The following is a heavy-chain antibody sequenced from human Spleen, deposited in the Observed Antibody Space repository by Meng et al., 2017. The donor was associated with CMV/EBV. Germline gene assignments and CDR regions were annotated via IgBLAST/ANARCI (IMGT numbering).Heavy chain of an antibody. CDR2: VSYDGSTK. V-gene: IGHV3-30-3*01. Sequence: GESLKISCAASGFTFSSYSMHWVRQAPGKGLEWLAVVSYDGSTKYFADSEKGRITISRDISKNTLYLQMDSLRVEDTAVYYCARNSMFYDFEGKLDPWGQGALVTVSS. CDR3: ARNSMFYDFEGKLDP. J-gene: IGHJ5*02. D-gene: IGHD3-3*01. CDR1: GFTFSSYS.